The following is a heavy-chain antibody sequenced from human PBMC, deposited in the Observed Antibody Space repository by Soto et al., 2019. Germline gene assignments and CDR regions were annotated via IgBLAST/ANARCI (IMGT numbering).Heavy chain of an antibody. J-gene: IGHJ4*02. CDR1: GGTFTSGRSY. D-gene: IGHD3-3*01. CDR3: AWYGAGSGWL. CDR2: IYYTGRT. V-gene: IGHV4-61*01. Sequence: AETLSLTCTVSGGTFTSGRSYWSWSRQPPGKGLEWIGYIYYTGRTSYSSSLKSRVTISVDTPENQFSLKLSSVTAAETAKYYCAWYGAGSGWLGGQGPQVTVSS.